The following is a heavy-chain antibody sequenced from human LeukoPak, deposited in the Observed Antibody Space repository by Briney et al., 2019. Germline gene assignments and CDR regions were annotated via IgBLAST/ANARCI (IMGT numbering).Heavy chain of an antibody. CDR1: GGSISSGSYY. J-gene: IGHJ6*02. V-gene: IGHV4-61*02. D-gene: IGHD4-17*01. CDR2: IYTSGST. CDR3: ARGDSYGEYPYYYYGMDV. Sequence: PSETLSLTCTVSGGSISSGSYYWSWIQQPAGKGLEWIGRIYTSGSTNYNPSLKSRVTISVDTSKNQFSLKLSSVTAADTAVYYCARGDSYGEYPYYYYGMDVWGQGTTVTVSS.